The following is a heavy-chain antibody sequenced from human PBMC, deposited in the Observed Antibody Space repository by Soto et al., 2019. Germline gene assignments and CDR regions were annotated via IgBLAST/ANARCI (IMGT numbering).Heavy chain of an antibody. J-gene: IGHJ4*02. Sequence: TLSLTCTVSGGSINSYFWSWIRQSPGKGLEWIGHIYYSGSTSYSPSLKSRVSISVDTSKNQFSLEVHSVTAADTAVYYCARAGTNMVQFDYWGQGTLVTVSS. CDR2: IYYSGST. D-gene: IGHD3-10*01. CDR3: ARAGTNMVQFDY. CDR1: GGSINSYF. V-gene: IGHV4-59*01.